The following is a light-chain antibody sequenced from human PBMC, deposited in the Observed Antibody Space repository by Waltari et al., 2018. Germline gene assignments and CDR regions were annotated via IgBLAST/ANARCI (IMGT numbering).Light chain of an antibody. Sequence: QSALTQPPSASGSPGQSVTIPSPGPSSDIGGYDYVSWYQQHPGNAPNLIIYDVTKRPSGVPKRFSGSKSGNTASLTVSGLQADDEADYYCSSYSGSNSLLFGGGTKLTV. CDR2: DVT. CDR1: SSDIGGYDY. J-gene: IGLJ2*01. CDR3: SSYSGSNSLL. V-gene: IGLV2-8*01.